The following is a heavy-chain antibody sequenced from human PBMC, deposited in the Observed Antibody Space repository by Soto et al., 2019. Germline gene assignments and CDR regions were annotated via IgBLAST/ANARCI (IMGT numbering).Heavy chain of an antibody. J-gene: IGHJ4*02. CDR1: GFTFSSYA. CDR3: AKDPHFWSGYRYFDY. CDR2: ISGSGGST. Sequence: PGGSLRLSCAASGFTFSSYAMRWVRQAPGKGLEWVSAISGSGGSTYYADSVKGRFTISRDNSKNTLYLQMNSLRAEDTAVYYCAKDPHFWSGYRYFDYWGQGTLVTVSS. V-gene: IGHV3-23*01. D-gene: IGHD3-3*02.